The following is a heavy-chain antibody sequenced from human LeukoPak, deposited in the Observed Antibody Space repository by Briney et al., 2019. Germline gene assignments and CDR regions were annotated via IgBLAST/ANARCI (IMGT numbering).Heavy chain of an antibody. CDR2: INHSGST. D-gene: IGHD3-10*01. CDR3: ARDARRGWFDP. CDR1: GFTFSSYA. J-gene: IGHJ5*02. Sequence: GSLRLSCAASGFTFSSYAMSWIRQPPGKGLEWIGEINHSGSTNYNPSLKSRVTISVDTSKNQFSLKLSSVTAADTAVYYCARDARRGWFDPWGQGTLVTVSS. V-gene: IGHV4-34*01.